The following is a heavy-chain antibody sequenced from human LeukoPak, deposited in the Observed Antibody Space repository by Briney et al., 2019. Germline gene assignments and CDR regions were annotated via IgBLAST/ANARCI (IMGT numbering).Heavy chain of an antibody. Sequence: PGGSLRLSCAASGFTFSSYVIHWVRQAPGEGLEWVAIISYDGSNKYYADSVKGRFTISRDNSKSTLYLQMNSLRVEDTAVYYCARDYTYYFDYWGQGTLVTVSS. J-gene: IGHJ4*02. CDR2: ISYDGSNK. CDR1: GFTFSSYV. D-gene: IGHD4-11*01. V-gene: IGHV3-30-3*01. CDR3: ARDYTYYFDY.